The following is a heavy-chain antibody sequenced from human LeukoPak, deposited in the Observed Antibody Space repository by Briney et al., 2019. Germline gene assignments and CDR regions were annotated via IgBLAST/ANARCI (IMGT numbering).Heavy chain of an antibody. Sequence: SETLSLTFTVSGGSISSYYWSWIRQPPGKGLEWIGYIYYSGSTNYNPSLKSRVTISVDTSKNQFSLKLSSVTAADTAVYYCARDKVAAASDAFDIWGQGTMVTVSS. J-gene: IGHJ3*02. V-gene: IGHV4-59*01. CDR1: GGSISSYY. D-gene: IGHD6-13*01. CDR3: ARDKVAAASDAFDI. CDR2: IYYSGST.